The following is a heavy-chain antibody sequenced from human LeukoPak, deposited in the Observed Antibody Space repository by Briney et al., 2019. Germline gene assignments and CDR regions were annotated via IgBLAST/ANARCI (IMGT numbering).Heavy chain of an antibody. J-gene: IGHJ4*02. V-gene: IGHV5-51*01. CDR3: ARHVNQEQLGGDY. CDR1: GYSFTSYW. CDR2: IYPGDSDT. Sequence: GESLKISCKGSGYSFTSYWIGWVRQMPGKGLEWMGIIYPGDSDTRYSPSFQGQVTISADKSISTAYLQWSSLKSSDTARYYCARHVNQEQLGGDYWGQGTLVTVSS. D-gene: IGHD6-6*01.